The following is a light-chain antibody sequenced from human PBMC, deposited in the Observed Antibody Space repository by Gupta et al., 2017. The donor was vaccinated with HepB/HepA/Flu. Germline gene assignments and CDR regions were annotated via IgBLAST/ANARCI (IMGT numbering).Light chain of an antibody. CDR2: DAS. CDR1: QSVSTK. CDR3: LQYNKWPVYS. Sequence: EIVMTQSPATLSVSPGERATLSCRASQSVSTKLAWYQQIPGQAPRLVIYDASTSVIGIPDRYNGSASGTVFTLTISSRQSEDFAIYHFLQYNKWPVYSFGQGTKLEIK. J-gene: IGKJ2*03. V-gene: IGKV3-15*01.